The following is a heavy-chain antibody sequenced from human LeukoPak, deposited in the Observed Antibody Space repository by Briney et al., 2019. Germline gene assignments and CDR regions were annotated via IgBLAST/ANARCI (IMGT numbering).Heavy chain of an antibody. J-gene: IGHJ6*03. CDR3: ARASSSSWDDYHYYYMDV. D-gene: IGHD6-13*01. V-gene: IGHV3-21*01. Sequence: PGGSLRLSCAASGFTFSSYSMNWVRQAPGKGLEWVSSISSSGSYTYYADSVKGRFTISRDNAKNSLYLQMNSLRAEDTAVYYCARASSSSWDDYHYYYMDVWGKGTTVTVSS. CDR2: ISSSGSYT. CDR1: GFTFSSYS.